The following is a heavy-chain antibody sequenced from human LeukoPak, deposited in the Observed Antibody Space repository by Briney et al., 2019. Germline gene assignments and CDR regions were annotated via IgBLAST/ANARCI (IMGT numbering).Heavy chain of an antibody. J-gene: IGHJ4*02. CDR3: ARVGYKNGGADYFDY. V-gene: IGHV3-64*02. D-gene: IGHD3-22*01. Sequence: PRGCLRLSCAPPGFSLSGYPMHWVRQAPGKGPEYVSAIRGNGGSTYYADSVKGRFTISRDNSKNTVYLQMGSLRPENMAVYYCARVGYKNGGADYFDYWGQGTLVTVSS. CDR2: IRGNGGST. CDR1: GFSLSGYP.